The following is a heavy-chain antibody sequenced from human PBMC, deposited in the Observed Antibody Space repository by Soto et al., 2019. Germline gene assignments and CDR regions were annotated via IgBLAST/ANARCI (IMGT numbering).Heavy chain of an antibody. CDR2: INHSGST. CDR3: ARVRDNWGYYYYYGMDV. V-gene: IGHV4-34*01. J-gene: IGHJ6*02. D-gene: IGHD7-27*01. CDR1: GGSFSGYY. Sequence: PSETLSLTCAVYGGSFSGYYWSWIRQPPGKGLEWIGEINHSGSTNYNPSLKSRVTISVDTSKNQFSLKLSSVTAADTAVYYCARVRDNWGYYYYYGMDVWGQGTTVTVSS.